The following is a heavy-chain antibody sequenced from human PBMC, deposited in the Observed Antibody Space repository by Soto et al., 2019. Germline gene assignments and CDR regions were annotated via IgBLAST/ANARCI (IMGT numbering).Heavy chain of an antibody. V-gene: IGHV3-11*01. CDR1: GFTFSDYY. Sequence: QVQLVESGGGLVKPGGSLRLSCAASGFTFSDYYMSWIRQAPGKGLEWVSYISSSGSTIYYADSVKGRFTISRDNAKNTLYLQMNILRAEDTAVYYCQTVATGYYYYYMDVWGKGTTVTVSS. D-gene: IGHD5-12*01. CDR2: ISSSGSTI. J-gene: IGHJ6*03. CDR3: QTVATGYYYYYMDV.